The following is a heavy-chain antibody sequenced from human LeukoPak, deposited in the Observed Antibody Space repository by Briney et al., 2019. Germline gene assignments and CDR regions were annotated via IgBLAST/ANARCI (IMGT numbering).Heavy chain of an antibody. CDR3: ARYRIAAADAFDI. J-gene: IGHJ3*02. CDR2: INHSGST. V-gene: IGHV4-34*01. Sequence: SETLSLTCAVYGGSFSGYYWSWIRQPPGKGLEWIGEINHSGSTNYNPSLKSRVTISVDTSKNRFSLKLSSVTAADTAVYYCARYRIAAADAFDIWGQGTMVTVSS. D-gene: IGHD6-13*01. CDR1: GGSFSGYY.